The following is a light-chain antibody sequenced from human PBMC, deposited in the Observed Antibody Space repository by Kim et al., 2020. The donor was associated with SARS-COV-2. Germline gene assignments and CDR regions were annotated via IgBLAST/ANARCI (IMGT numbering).Light chain of an antibody. CDR1: QSVLYSPNNMNY. CDR3: QQYYATPRT. CDR2: WAS. J-gene: IGKJ2*01. V-gene: IGKV4-1*01. Sequence: RATINCRSSQSVLYSPNNMNYLAWYQQKPGQPPKLLIYWASTRESGVPDRFTGCGSGTDFTLTIRSLQAEDVAVYYCQQYYATPRTFGQGTKLEI.